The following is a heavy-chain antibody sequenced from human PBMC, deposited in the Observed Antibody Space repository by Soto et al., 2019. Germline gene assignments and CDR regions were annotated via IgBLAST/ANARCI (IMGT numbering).Heavy chain of an antibody. CDR1: GGSISSYY. V-gene: IGHV4-59*01. CDR3: AGGAEDSSSSGCCWFDP. J-gene: IGHJ5*02. D-gene: IGHD6-6*01. CDR2: IFYSGST. Sequence: SETLSLTCTVSGGSISSYYWNWIRQPPGKRLEWIGYIFYSGSTNYNPSLKSRVTMSVDTSMKQFSLKLSSVTAADTAVYYCAGGAEDSSSSGCCWFDPWGQGTLVTVSS.